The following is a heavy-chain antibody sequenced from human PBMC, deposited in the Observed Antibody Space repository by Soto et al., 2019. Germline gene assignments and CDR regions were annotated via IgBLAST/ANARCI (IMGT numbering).Heavy chain of an antibody. V-gene: IGHV1-69*13. CDR3: ARDRDHTYDY. J-gene: IGHJ4*02. Sequence: SVKVSCKASGGTFSSFAISWVRQAPGQGLEWMGGIIPIFGTTNYAQKFQGRVTITADESTSTAYMEVTTLRSEDTAVYYCARDRDHTYDYWGQGTLVTVSS. CDR1: GGTFSSFA. CDR2: IIPIFGTT.